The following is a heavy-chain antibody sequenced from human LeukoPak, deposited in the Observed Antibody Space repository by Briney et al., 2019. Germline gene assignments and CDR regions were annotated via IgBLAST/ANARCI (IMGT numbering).Heavy chain of an antibody. CDR1: GFTFSSYG. V-gene: IGHV3-30*18. CDR2: ISNDGSNK. Sequence: AGGSLRLSCAASGFTFSSYGMHWVRQAPGKGLEWVAVISNDGSNKYYADSVKGRFTISRDNSKNTLYLQMNSLRAEDTAVYYCAKDTGRGGQWLEIDYWGQGTLVTVSS. D-gene: IGHD6-19*01. J-gene: IGHJ4*02. CDR3: AKDTGRGGQWLEIDY.